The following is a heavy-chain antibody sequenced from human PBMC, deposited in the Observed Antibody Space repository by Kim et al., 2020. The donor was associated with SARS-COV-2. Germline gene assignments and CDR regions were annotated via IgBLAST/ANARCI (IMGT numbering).Heavy chain of an antibody. Sequence: ASVKVSCKASGYTFTSYGISWVRQAPGQGLEWMGWISAYNGNTNYAQKLQGRVTMTTDTSTSTAYMELRSLRSDDTAVYYCARECDLGQQLGCYYYGMDVWGQGTTVTVSS. CDR3: ARECDLGQQLGCYYYGMDV. J-gene: IGHJ6*02. D-gene: IGHD6-13*01. CDR1: GYTFTSYG. CDR2: ISAYNGNT. V-gene: IGHV1-18*01.